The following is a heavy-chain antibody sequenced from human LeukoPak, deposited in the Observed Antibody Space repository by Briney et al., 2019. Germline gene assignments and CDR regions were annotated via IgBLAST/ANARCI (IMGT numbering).Heavy chain of an antibody. Sequence: PSETLSLTCTVSGYSINSAYYWGWIRQPPGKGLEWIGSIYHSGSTYYNPSVKSRVTISVDTSKNQFSLKLRSVTAADTAVYYCARHDGYCSSTSCWSYFDYWGQGTLVTVSS. D-gene: IGHD2-2*01. J-gene: IGHJ4*02. V-gene: IGHV4-38-2*02. CDR2: IYHSGST. CDR1: GYSINSAYY. CDR3: ARHDGYCSSTSCWSYFDY.